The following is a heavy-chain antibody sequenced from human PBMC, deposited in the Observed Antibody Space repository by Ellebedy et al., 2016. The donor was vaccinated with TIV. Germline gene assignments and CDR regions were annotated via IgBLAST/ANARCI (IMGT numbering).Heavy chain of an antibody. J-gene: IGHJ3*02. D-gene: IGHD3-16*01. CDR3: ASGHRGISFGI. V-gene: IGHV3-7*03. Sequence: GESLKISCAASGFTFSSYWMSWVRQVRQAPGKGLVWVANIKHDGSENSYVDSVKGRFTISRDNAKNSLYLQMNSLRAEDTAVYYCASGHRGISFGIWGQGTMVTVSS. CDR1: GFTFSSYW. CDR2: IKHDGSEN.